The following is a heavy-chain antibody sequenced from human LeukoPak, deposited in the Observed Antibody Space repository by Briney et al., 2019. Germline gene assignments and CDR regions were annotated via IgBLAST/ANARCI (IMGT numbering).Heavy chain of an antibody. CDR2: FDPEDGET. J-gene: IGHJ4*02. D-gene: IGHD3-10*01. Sequence: PGASVKVSCKVSGYTLTELSMHWVRQAPGKGLEWMGGFDPEDGETIYAQKFQGRVTMTTDTSTSTACMELRSLRSDDTAVYYCVIVGGSGSYIDYWGQGTLVTVSS. CDR3: VIVGGSGSYIDY. V-gene: IGHV1-24*01. CDR1: GYTLTELS.